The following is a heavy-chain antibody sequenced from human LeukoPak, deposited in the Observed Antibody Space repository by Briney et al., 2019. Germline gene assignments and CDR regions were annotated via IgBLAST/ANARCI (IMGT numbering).Heavy chain of an antibody. CDR3: ARAETAYDSSGYYNP. D-gene: IGHD3-22*01. Sequence: SQTLSLTCAISGDSVSSNSAAWNWIRQCPARGLEWLGRTYYRSKWYNDSAVSVKSRITINPDTSKHQSSLQLNSLTPEATALYFCARAETAYDSSGYYNPWGQGNLVTVSS. CDR1: GDSVSSNSAA. J-gene: IGHJ5*02. V-gene: IGHV6-1*01. CDR2: TYYRSKWYN.